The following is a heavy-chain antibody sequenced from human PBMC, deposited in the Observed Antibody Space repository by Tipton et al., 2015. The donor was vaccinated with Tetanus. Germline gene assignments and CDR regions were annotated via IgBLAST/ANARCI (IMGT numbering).Heavy chain of an antibody. Sequence: GLVKPSQTLSLNCTVSGESFSGHYWSWIRQAPGKGLEWVGEISASGSTNYNPSLESRITMSVDTTKKRISLRLASLMAADTAVYFCARSIAAAAVWPYDFWGQGTLVTVTS. V-gene: IGHV4-34*10. CDR3: ARSIAAAAVWPYDF. CDR1: GESFSGHY. J-gene: IGHJ4*02. CDR2: ISASGST. D-gene: IGHD6-13*01.